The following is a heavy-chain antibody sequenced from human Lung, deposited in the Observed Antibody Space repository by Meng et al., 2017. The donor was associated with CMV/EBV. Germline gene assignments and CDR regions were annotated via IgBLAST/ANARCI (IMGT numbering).Heavy chain of an antibody. CDR2: IDTYGTVT. D-gene: IGHD1-14*01. V-gene: IGHV3-74*03. Sequence: EVQLVEXXXGXVPXGGXLRLSCADSGFTFSDYWMLWVRQAPGEGPVWVSRIDTYGTVTSYAESVRGRFTISRDNSKKTLYLQMNDLRAGDSGVYYCVRDLVGNRDSWGHGTLVTVSS. CDR3: VRDLVGNRDS. J-gene: IGHJ5*01. CDR1: GFTFSDYW.